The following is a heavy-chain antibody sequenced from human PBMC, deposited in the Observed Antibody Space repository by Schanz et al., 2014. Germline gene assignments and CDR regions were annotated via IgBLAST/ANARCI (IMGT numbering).Heavy chain of an antibody. V-gene: IGHV4-34*01. D-gene: IGHD6-25*01. CDR1: GGSFSGYY. CDR3: AREPLSGYNWFDP. CDR2: INHGGST. Sequence: QVQLQQWGAGLLKPSETLSLTCAVYGGSFSGYYWSWIRQPPGKGLEWIAEINHGGSTNYNPSLKSRVTISVDTPKNQFSLKLSCVTAADTAVYYCAREPLSGYNWFDPWGQGSLVTVSS. J-gene: IGHJ5*02.